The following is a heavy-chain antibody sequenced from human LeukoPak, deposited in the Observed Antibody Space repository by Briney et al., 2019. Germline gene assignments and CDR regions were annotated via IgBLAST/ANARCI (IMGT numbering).Heavy chain of an antibody. CDR1: GGSISSGDYY. CDR2: IYYSGST. D-gene: IGHD2-2*02. Sequence: SETLSLTCTVSGGSISSGDYYWSWIRQPPGKGLEWIGYIYYSGSTYYNPSLKSRVTISVDTPKNQFSLKLSSVTAADTAVYYCARVSLDCSSTSCYTLFDYWGQGTLVTVSS. V-gene: IGHV4-30-4*08. CDR3: ARVSLDCSSTSCYTLFDY. J-gene: IGHJ4*02.